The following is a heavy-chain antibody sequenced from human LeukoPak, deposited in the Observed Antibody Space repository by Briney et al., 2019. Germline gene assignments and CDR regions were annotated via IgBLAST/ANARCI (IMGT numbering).Heavy chain of an antibody. V-gene: IGHV3-11*06. CDR1: GFIFSDFY. J-gene: IGHJ4*02. D-gene: IGHD2-8*01. CDR3: ARDRYATGGTVDY. CDR2: IYSSSDYI. Sequence: GGSLRLSCAGSGFIFSDFYMSWIRQAPGKGLEWVSLIYSSSDYIYYADSVKGRFTISRDNAKNSLYLQMNSLRAEDTAVYYCARDRYATGGTVDYWGQGTLVTVSS.